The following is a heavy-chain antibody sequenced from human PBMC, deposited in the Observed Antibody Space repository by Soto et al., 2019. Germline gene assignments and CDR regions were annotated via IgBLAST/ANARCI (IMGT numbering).Heavy chain of an antibody. CDR1: GYGFTTYY. CDR2: INPNGGAT. V-gene: IGHV1-46*01. J-gene: IGHJ4*02. CDR3: ARGISGIDTALDF. Sequence: ASVKVSCKASGYGFTTYYLHWVRQAPGQGLEWLGMINPNGGATAYAQNFQGRVSMTTDMSTSTVFMDLSSLRFDETAVYYCARGISGIDTALDFWGQGALVTVSS. D-gene: IGHD1-26*01.